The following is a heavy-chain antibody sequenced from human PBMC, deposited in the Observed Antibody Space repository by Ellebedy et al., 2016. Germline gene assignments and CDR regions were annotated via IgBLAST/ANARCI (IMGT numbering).Heavy chain of an antibody. Sequence: GGSLRLXXAASGFTVSSNYMSWVRQAPGKGLEWVSVIYSGGSTYYADSVKGRFTISRDNSKNTLYLQMNSLRAEDTAVYYCARDLMPDVYYYDSSGYPNVDVWGKGTTVTVSS. CDR2: IYSGGST. D-gene: IGHD3-22*01. CDR1: GFTVSSNY. J-gene: IGHJ6*04. V-gene: IGHV3-53*01. CDR3: ARDLMPDVYYYDSSGYPNVDV.